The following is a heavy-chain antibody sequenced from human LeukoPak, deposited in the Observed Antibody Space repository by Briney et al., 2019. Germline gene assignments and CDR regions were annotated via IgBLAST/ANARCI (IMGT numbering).Heavy chain of an antibody. D-gene: IGHD3-10*01. V-gene: IGHV4-61*02. Sequence: SQTLPLTCTVSGGSISSGSHYWTWIRPPAGKGLEYIGRVYSSGSTDSNPSLRSRLTMSVDTSKNQLSLKLTSVTAADTAVYYCARLGRFGALLPYYYYMDVWGKGTTVTVSS. CDR3: ARLGRFGALLPYYYYMDV. CDR1: GGSISSGSHY. J-gene: IGHJ6*03. CDR2: VYSSGST.